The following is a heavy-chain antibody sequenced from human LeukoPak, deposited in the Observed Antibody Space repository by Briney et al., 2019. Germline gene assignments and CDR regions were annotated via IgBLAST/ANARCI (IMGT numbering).Heavy chain of an antibody. CDR2: ISISSTTI. CDR3: ARVMYGGISYSVDY. V-gene: IGHV3-48*02. Sequence: GGSLRLSCLSSGFTFSGYSMNWVRQAPGKELEWVSYISISSTTINYADSVKGRFTISRDNAKNSLYLQMSSLRDEDTAVYYCARVMYGGISYSVDYWGQGTLVTVSS. CDR1: GFTFSGYS. D-gene: IGHD1-26*01. J-gene: IGHJ4*02.